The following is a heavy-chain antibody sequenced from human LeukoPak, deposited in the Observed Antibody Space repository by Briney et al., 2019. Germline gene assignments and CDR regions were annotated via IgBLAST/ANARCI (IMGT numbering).Heavy chain of an antibody. J-gene: IGHJ5*01. CDR2: INQDGSEK. V-gene: IGHV3-7*04. CDR1: GFTFSTYW. Sequence: GGSLRLSCAASGFTFSTYWMTWIRQAPGKGLEWVANINQDGSEKYYVDSVKGRFTISRDNAKNSLSLQMNSLRAEDTAVYYCARVYCSTSSCSPYNCFDSWGQGTLVTVSS. D-gene: IGHD2-2*01. CDR3: ARVYCSTSSCSPYNCFDS.